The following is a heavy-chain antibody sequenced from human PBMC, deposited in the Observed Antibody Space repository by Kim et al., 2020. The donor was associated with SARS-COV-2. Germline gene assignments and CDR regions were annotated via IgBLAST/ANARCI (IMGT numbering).Heavy chain of an antibody. Sequence: YYADSVKGRFTISRDNAKNSLYLQMNSLRDEDTAVYYCASGTLLLGAFDIWGQGTMVTVSS. D-gene: IGHD3-22*01. J-gene: IGHJ3*02. V-gene: IGHV3-48*02. CDR3: ASGTLLLGAFDI.